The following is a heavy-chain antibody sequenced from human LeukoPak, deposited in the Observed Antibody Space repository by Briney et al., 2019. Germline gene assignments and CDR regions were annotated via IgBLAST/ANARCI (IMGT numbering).Heavy chain of an antibody. J-gene: IGHJ4*02. CDR2: IYSSGST. CDR1: DGSISSYY. D-gene: IGHD2-15*01. CDR3: ARARSGHSPLDY. Sequence: SETLSLTCTVSDGSISSYYWSWIRQPPGKGLEWIGYIYSSGSTNYNPSLKSRVTISVDTSKNQFSLKLGSVTAADTAIYYCARARSGHSPLDYWGQGTLVTVSS. V-gene: IGHV4-59*01.